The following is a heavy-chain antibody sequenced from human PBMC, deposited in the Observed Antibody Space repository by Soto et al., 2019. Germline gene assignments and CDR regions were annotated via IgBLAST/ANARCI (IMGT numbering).Heavy chain of an antibody. D-gene: IGHD6-13*01. CDR1: GGSFSGYY. Sequence: SETLSLTCAVYGGSFSGYYWSWIRQPPGKGLEWIGEINHSESTNYNPSPKSRVTISVDTSKNQFSLKLSSVTAADTAVYYCARAEEAAAEPNWFDPWGQGTLVTVSS. V-gene: IGHV4-34*01. CDR3: ARAEEAAAEPNWFDP. CDR2: INHSEST. J-gene: IGHJ5*02.